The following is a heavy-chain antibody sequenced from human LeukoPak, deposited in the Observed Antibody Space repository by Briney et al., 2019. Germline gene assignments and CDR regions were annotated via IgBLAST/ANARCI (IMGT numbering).Heavy chain of an antibody. V-gene: IGHV4-31*03. CDR2: IYYSGST. D-gene: IGHD2/OR15-2a*01. Sequence: PSQTLSLTCTVSGGSISSGGYYWSWIRQHPGKGLEWIGYIYYSGSTYYDPSLKSRVTISVDTSKNQFSLKPSSVTAADTAVYYCARENFSAVRAFDIWGQGTMVTVSS. CDR1: GGSISSGGYY. CDR3: ARENFSAVRAFDI. J-gene: IGHJ3*02.